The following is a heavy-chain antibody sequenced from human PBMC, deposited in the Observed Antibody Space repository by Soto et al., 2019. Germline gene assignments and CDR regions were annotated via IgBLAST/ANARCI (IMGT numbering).Heavy chain of an antibody. CDR2: ISEAGGTI. CDR3: ARDLEVGTFLYFFAY. Sequence: GGSLRLSCVASGSTFSSYELNWVRQAPGKGLEWVSYISEAGGTIHYADSVKGRFTISRDNAKNSVYLQMNSLRAEDTAVYYCARDLEVGTFLYFFAYWGQGTQVTVSS. CDR1: GSTFSSYE. D-gene: IGHD1-26*01. V-gene: IGHV3-48*03. J-gene: IGHJ4*02.